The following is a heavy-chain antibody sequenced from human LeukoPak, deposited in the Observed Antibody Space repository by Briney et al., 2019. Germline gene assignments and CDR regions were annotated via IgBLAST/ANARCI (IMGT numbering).Heavy chain of an antibody. CDR2: ISGNGDNT. D-gene: IGHD5-18*01. CDR1: GFTFSSYA. CDR3: AKMAGYSYGYQFDY. J-gene: IGHJ4*02. Sequence: PGGSLRLSCAASGFTFSSYAMAWVRQALGKGLEWVSVISGNGDNTYYADSVKGQFTISRDKSKNTLYLQMNSLRVEDMAVYYCAKMAGYSYGYQFDYWGQGTLVTVSS. V-gene: IGHV3-23*01.